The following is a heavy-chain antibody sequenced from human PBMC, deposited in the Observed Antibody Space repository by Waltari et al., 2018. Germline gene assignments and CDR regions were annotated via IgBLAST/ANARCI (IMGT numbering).Heavy chain of an antibody. CDR1: GGTFSSYA. Sequence: QVQLVQSGAEVKKPGSSVKVSCKASGGTFSSYAISWVRQAPGQGLEWMGRIMPICGTANYAQKFQSRVTITADKSTSTADMELSSLRSEDTAVYYCARGWLQIGGGFDYWGQGTLVTVSS. V-gene: IGHV1-69*13. CDR2: IMPICGTA. J-gene: IGHJ4*02. CDR3: ARGWLQIGGGFDY. D-gene: IGHD5-12*01.